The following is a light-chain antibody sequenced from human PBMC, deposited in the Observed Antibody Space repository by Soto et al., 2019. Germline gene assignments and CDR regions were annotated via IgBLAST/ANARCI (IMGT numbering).Light chain of an antibody. Sequence: QSVLTQPPSVSGAPGQRVTISCTGSSSNIGAGYDVHWYQQLPGTAPKLLIYGNSNRPSGVPDRFSGSKSGTSASLAITGLQAEDEADYYCQSYDSSLSVFGIGTNVTVL. CDR1: SSNIGAGYD. CDR2: GNS. J-gene: IGLJ1*01. V-gene: IGLV1-40*01. CDR3: QSYDSSLSV.